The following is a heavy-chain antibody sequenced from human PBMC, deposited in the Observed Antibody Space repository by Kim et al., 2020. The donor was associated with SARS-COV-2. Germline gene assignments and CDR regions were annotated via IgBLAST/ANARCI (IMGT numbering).Heavy chain of an antibody. J-gene: IGHJ6*02. CDR2: MFYGGAT. Sequence: SETLPLTCSVFGGPITEYYWTWIRQPPGKGLEWIGYMFYGGATKYNPSLKSRVALSVDTSKNQFSLRLGSVTAADTAMYYCASSRDDYNYGMDVWGHGTTVTVSS. CDR3: ASSRDDYNYGMDV. V-gene: IGHV4-59*13. CDR1: GGPITEYY.